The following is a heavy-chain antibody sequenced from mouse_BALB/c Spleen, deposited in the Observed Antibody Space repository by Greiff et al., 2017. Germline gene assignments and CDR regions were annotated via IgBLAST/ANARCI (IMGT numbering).Heavy chain of an antibody. CDR2: ISSGGST. Sequence: EVQLVESGGGLVKPGGSLKLSCAASGFTFSSYAMSWVRQTPEKRLEWVASISSGGSTYYPDSVKGRFTISRDNARNILYLQMSSLRSEDTAMYYCARADGNYPWFAYWGQGTLVTVSA. J-gene: IGHJ3*01. V-gene: IGHV5-6-5*01. D-gene: IGHD2-1*01. CDR3: ARADGNYPWFAY. CDR1: GFTFSSYA.